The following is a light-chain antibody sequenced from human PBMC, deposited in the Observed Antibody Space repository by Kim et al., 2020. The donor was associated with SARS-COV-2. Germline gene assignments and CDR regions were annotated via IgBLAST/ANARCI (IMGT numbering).Light chain of an antibody. Sequence: DIQMTQSPSSLSASVGDRVTITCRTTQSISSHLKLYQQKPGRAPKLLISAASTLHGGVPSRFSGSGSETDFTLTISSLQPEDFATYFCQQSYITPFTFGPGTKVDIK. V-gene: IGKV1-39*01. CDR1: QSISSH. J-gene: IGKJ3*01. CDR2: AAS. CDR3: QQSYITPFT.